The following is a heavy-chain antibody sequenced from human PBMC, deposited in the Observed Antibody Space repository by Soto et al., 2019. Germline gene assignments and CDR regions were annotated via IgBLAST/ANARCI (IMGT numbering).Heavy chain of an antibody. CDR3: AADRDVDTAMERGNYYYYYGMDV. V-gene: IGHV1-58*01. CDR1: GFTFTSSA. CDR2: IVVGSGNT. D-gene: IGHD5-18*01. Sequence: SVKVSCKASGFTFTSSAVQWVRQARGQRLEWIGWIVVGSGNTNYAQKFQERVTITRDMSTSTAYMELSSLRSEDTAVYYCAADRDVDTAMERGNYYYYYGMDVWGQGTTVTVSS. J-gene: IGHJ6*02.